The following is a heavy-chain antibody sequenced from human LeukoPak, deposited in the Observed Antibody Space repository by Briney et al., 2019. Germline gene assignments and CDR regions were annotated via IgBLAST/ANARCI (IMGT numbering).Heavy chain of an antibody. J-gene: IGHJ4*02. V-gene: IGHV1-69*13. D-gene: IGHD2-21*01. CDR2: IIPIFGTA. CDR3: ARAPNCGGDCDY. CDR1: GGTFSSYA. Sequence: SVKVSCKASGGTFSSYAISWVRQAPGQGLEWMGGIIPIFGTANYAQKFQGRVTITADEYTSTAYMELSSLRSEDTAVYYCARAPNCGGDCDYWGQGTLVTVSS.